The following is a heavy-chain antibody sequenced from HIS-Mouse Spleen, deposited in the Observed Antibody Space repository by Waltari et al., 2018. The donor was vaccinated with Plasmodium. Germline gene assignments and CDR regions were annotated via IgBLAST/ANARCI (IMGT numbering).Heavy chain of an antibody. CDR3: ASSGSGSYYY. J-gene: IGHJ4*02. Sequence: QVELQQWGAGPLKPSETLSLTFPVYGGSFRGYYRSWIRQPPGKGREWIGEIKHRGSTNYHPSLKSRGTISVDTSKNQFSLKLSSVTAADTAVYYCASSGSGSYYYWGQGTLVTVSS. CDR1: GGSFRGYY. V-gene: IGHV4-34*01. D-gene: IGHD3-10*01. CDR2: IKHRGST.